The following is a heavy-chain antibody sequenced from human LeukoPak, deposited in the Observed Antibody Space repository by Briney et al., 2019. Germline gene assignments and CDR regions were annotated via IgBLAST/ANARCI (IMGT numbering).Heavy chain of an antibody. D-gene: IGHD2-2*01. J-gene: IGHJ3*02. V-gene: IGHV4-31*03. CDR1: GVSISDGRYY. Sequence: SETLSLTCNVSGVSISDGRYYWAWIRQHPGKGLEWIGYKYYSGSAKYNPSLKSRLTISVDMPNNQFSLYLKSVTAADTAMYYCATPYCSGISCLDVFNIWGQGRMVTVSS. CDR3: ATPYCSGISCLDVFNI. CDR2: KYYSGSA.